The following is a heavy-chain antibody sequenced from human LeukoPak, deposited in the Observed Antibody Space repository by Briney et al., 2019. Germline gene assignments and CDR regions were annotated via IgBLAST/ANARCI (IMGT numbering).Heavy chain of an antibody. J-gene: IGHJ4*02. V-gene: IGHV4-30-2*01. D-gene: IGHD3-22*01. Sequence: SETLSLTCTVSGGSISSGGYSWSWIRQPPGKGLEWIGYIYHSGSTYYNPSLKSRVTISVDRSKNQFSLKLSSVTAADTAVYYCASVHDGYYYDSSGYYYWGQGTLDTVSS. CDR3: ASVHDGYYYDSSGYYY. CDR1: GGSISSGGYS. CDR2: IYHSGST.